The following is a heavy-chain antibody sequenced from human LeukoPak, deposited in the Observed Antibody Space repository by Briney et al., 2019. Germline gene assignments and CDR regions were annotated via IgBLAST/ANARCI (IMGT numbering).Heavy chain of an antibody. CDR2: VHYSGTA. CDR3: ARAGYDFWSGYYPQSYYYYYMDV. V-gene: IGHV4-59*08. D-gene: IGHD3-3*01. Sequence: SETLSLTCTVSDGSITNYDWSWVRQPPGKGLEFIGHVHYSGTANYNPSLRSRVTISIDTSKNLFSLKLSSVTAADTAVYYCARAGYDFWSGYYPQSYYYYYMDVWGKGTTVTVSS. CDR1: DGSITNYD. J-gene: IGHJ6*03.